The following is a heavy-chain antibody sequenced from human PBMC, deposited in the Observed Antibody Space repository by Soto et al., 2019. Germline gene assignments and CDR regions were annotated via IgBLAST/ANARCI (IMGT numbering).Heavy chain of an antibody. CDR1: GYTFTSYD. J-gene: IGHJ1*01. CDR3: ARSPRNYYALGSYSYFRH. D-gene: IGHD3-10*01. V-gene: IGHV1-8*01. Sequence: QVQLVQSGAEVKKPGASVKVSCKAPGYTFTSYDISWVRQATGQGLEWMGWMNPNNGNTDYAPKFQGRVTMTMNTSIGTAYMELSSLRSEDTAVYYCARSPRNYYALGSYSYFRHWGQGTLVTVSS. CDR2: MNPNNGNT.